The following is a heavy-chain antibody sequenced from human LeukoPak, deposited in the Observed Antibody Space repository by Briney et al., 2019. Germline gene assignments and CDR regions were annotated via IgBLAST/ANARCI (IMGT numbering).Heavy chain of an antibody. Sequence: GGSLRLSCAASGFTFSGYYMSWIRQAPGKGLEWLSYISSNGDTIYYADPVRGRFTISRDNAKNSLSLQMNSLRAEDTAVYYCARDLAGSGSYRAYFDFWGQGTLVAVSS. CDR1: GFTFSGYY. CDR3: ARDLAGSGSYRAYFDF. V-gene: IGHV3-11*04. CDR2: ISSNGDTI. D-gene: IGHD1-26*01. J-gene: IGHJ4*02.